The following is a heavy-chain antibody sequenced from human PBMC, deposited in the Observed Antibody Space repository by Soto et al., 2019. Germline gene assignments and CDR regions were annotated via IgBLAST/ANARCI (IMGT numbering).Heavy chain of an antibody. CDR3: ARATNSQFDP. D-gene: IGHD1-26*01. CDR1: GFTFTRYG. CDR2: IWFDGSNK. J-gene: IGHJ5*02. V-gene: IGHV3-33*01. Sequence: QVQLVESGGGVVQPGRSLRLSCAASGFTFTRYGMHWVRQAPGKGLKWVAVIWFDGSNKFYADSVTGRFTISRDNSNNMLYLQMNSLRAEDTAVYYCARATNSQFDPWGQGTLVTVSS.